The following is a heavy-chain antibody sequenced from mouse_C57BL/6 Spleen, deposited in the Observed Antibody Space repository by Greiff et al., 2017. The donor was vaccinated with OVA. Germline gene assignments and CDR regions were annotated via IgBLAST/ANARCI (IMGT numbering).Heavy chain of an antibody. V-gene: IGHV3-6*01. J-gene: IGHJ4*01. CDR3: ARGGRGYAMDD. D-gene: IGHD3-3*01. CDR1: GYSITSGYY. Sequence: EVKLQESGPGLVKPSQSLSLTCSVTGYSITSGYYWNWIRQFPGNKLEWMGYISYDGSNNYNPSLKSRISITRDTSKNQFFLKLNSVTAEDTATYYCARGGRGYAMDDWGQGTSVTVSS. CDR2: ISYDGSN.